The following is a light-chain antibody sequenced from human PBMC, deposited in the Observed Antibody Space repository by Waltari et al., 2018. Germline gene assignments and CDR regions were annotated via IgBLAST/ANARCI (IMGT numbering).Light chain of an antibody. CDR1: SSNIGSNI. CDR3: AAWDDSLTAWV. V-gene: IGLV1-44*01. Sequence: QSVLTQPPSASGTPGQRVTISCSGSSSNIGSNIVNWYQQLPGTAPKLLIYTNNPRPAGVPDRFSVSKSGTSASLAISGLQSEDEADYHCAAWDDSLTAWVFGGGTKLTVL. J-gene: IGLJ3*02. CDR2: TNN.